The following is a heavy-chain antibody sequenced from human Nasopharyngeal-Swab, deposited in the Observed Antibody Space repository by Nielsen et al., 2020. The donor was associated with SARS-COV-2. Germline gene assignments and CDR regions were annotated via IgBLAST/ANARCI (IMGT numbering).Heavy chain of an antibody. CDR2: IGDKAHNYAT. CDR1: GFVFSGSA. D-gene: IGHD4/OR15-4a*01. V-gene: IGHV3-73*01. J-gene: IGHJ4*02. Sequence: GESLKISCAASGFVFSGSAIHWVRQASGRGLEWVGRIGDKAHNYATTYAASVKGRFTISRDYSKNTAFLQMDSLNTEDTALYYCTTDYYFDYWGQGTLVTVSS. CDR3: TTDYYFDY.